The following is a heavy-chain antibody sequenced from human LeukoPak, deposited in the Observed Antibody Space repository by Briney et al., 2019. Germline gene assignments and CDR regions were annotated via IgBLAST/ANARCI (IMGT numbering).Heavy chain of an antibody. CDR1: GGSISSNY. D-gene: IGHD6-6*01. Sequence: PSETLSLTCTVSGGSISSNYWNWIRQPPGKGLEWIGYIYTSGSTNYNPSPKSRVTMSVDTSRNQFSLRLSSVTAADTAVYYCARHDNSSSRAFDAFDIWGQGTMVTVSS. J-gene: IGHJ3*02. V-gene: IGHV4-4*09. CDR2: IYTSGST. CDR3: ARHDNSSSRAFDAFDI.